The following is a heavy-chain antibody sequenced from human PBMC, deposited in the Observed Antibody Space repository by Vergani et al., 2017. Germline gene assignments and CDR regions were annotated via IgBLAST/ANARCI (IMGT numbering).Heavy chain of an antibody. CDR2: ISSSSSTI. V-gene: IGHV3-48*01. CDR1: GFTFSSYS. J-gene: IGHJ6*02. Sequence: EVQLVESGGGLVQPGGSLRLSCAASGFTFSSYSMNWVRQAPGKGLEWVSYISSSSSTIYYADSVKGRFTISRDNAKNSLYLQMNSLRAEDTDVYYCAKDISPSGKYGMDVWGQGTTVTVSS. CDR3: AKDISPSGKYGMDV.